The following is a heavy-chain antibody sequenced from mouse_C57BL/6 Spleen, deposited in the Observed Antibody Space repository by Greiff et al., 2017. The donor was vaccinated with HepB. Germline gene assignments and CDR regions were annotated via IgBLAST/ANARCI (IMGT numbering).Heavy chain of an antibody. V-gene: IGHV1-58*01. J-gene: IGHJ1*03. D-gene: IGHD1-1*01. CDR3: ARSGRAPYGSSPYWYFDV. Sequence: EVKLVESGAELVRPGSSVKMSCKTSGYTFTSYGINWVKQRTGQGLEWIGYIYIGNGYTEYNEKFKGKATLTSDTSSSTSYMQLSSLTSEHSAIYFCARSGRAPYGSSPYWYFDVWGTGTTVTVSS. CDR2: IYIGNGYT. CDR1: GYTFTSYG.